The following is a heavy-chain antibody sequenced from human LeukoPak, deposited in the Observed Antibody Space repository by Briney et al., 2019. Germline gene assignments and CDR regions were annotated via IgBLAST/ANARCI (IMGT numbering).Heavy chain of an antibody. Sequence: SETLSLTCTVSGGSISSSYWSWIRQPPGKGLEWIGYIYYTGSTTYNPSLKSRVTISVDTSKNQFSLKLRSVTAADTAVYYCARGLGEFSGYDSAFDIWGQGTMVTVSS. CDR1: GGSISSSY. V-gene: IGHV4-59*12. J-gene: IGHJ3*02. CDR2: IYYTGST. D-gene: IGHD5-12*01. CDR3: ARGLGEFSGYDSAFDI.